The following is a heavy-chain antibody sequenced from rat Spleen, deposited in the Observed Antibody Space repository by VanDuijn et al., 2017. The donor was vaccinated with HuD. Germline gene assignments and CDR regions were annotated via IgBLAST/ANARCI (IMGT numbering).Heavy chain of an antibody. J-gene: IGHJ3*01. CDR3: TTDHDSVFGWFAF. CDR2: ISTGGGNT. CDR1: GFTFSNYY. Sequence: EVQLVESGGGLVQPGRSMKLSCAASGFTFSNYYMAWVRQAPTKGLEWVASISTGGGNTYYRDSVKGRFTISRDNAKSTLYLQMDSLRSEDTASYFCTTDHDSVFGWFAFWGQGTLVTVSS. D-gene: IGHD1-12*01. V-gene: IGHV5-25*01.